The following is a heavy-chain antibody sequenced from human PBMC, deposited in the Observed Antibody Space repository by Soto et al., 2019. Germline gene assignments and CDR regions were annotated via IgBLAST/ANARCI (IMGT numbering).Heavy chain of an antibody. CDR1: GYSFTSYW. D-gene: IGHD3-22*01. J-gene: IGHJ3*02. V-gene: IGHV5-10-1*03. Sequence: EVQLVQSGAEVKKPGESLRISCKGSGYSFTSYWISWVRQMPGKGLEWMGRIDPSDSYTNYSPSFQGHVTISADKSISTAYLQWSSLKASDTAMYYCAIIPAIPPMIVVVTNDAFDIWGQGTMVTVSS. CDR2: IDPSDSYT. CDR3: AIIPAIPPMIVVVTNDAFDI.